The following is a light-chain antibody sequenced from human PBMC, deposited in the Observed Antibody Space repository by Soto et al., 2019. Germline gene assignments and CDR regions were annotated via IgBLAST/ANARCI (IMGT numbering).Light chain of an antibody. V-gene: IGLV1-44*01. Sequence: QSVLTRTPSASGTPGQRVTISCSGSNSNVGVNTVTWFQQLPGTAPKVLIYNNNLRPSGVPDRFSGSKSGTSASLVISGLQSEDEADYYCAAWDDRLNGYVFGTGTKLTVL. J-gene: IGLJ1*01. CDR1: NSNVGVNT. CDR2: NNN. CDR3: AAWDDRLNGYV.